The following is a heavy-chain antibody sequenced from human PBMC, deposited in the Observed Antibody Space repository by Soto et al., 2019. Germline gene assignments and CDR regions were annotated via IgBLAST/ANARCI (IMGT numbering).Heavy chain of an antibody. V-gene: IGHV3-23*01. J-gene: IGHJ4*02. D-gene: IGHD3-10*01. CDR2: ISGSGAIT. CDR1: GFTFKNYD. CDR3: AKAGQFGSYYESAGHYNN. Sequence: EVQLLESGGGLVQPGGSLRLSCVASGFTFKNYDMRWVRQAPGKGLEWVSGISGSGAITYYADSVRGRFTISRDNSKNTLYLQLNRLRAEDTAMYYCAKAGQFGSYYESAGHYNNWGQGTLVTVSS.